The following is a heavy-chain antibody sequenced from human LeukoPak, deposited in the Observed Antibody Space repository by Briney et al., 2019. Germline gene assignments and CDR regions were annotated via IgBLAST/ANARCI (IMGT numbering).Heavy chain of an antibody. CDR2: ISAYNGNT. Sequence: ASVKVSCKASGYTLTSYGISWVRQAPGQGLEWMGWISAYNGNTNYAQKLQGRVTMTTDTSTSTAYMELRSLRSDDTAVYYRARDRGYNYYYYYMDVWGKGTTVTVSS. D-gene: IGHD6-13*01. J-gene: IGHJ6*03. V-gene: IGHV1-18*01. CDR3: ARDRGYNYYYYYMDV. CDR1: GYTLTSYG.